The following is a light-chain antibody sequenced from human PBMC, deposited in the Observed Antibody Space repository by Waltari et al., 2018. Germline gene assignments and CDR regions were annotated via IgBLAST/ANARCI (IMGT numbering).Light chain of an antibody. Sequence: QSVLTQPPSVSGAPGQTVTISCTGSSSNIGAVSAVHWYQHLPGTAPKVLIYDNVKRPSGVPDRFSGSPSGASASLAITGLQAGDEADYYCQSYDNNLNAWVFGGGTKLTVL. CDR2: DNV. V-gene: IGLV1-40*01. CDR3: QSYDNNLNAWV. CDR1: SSNIGAVSA. J-gene: IGLJ3*02.